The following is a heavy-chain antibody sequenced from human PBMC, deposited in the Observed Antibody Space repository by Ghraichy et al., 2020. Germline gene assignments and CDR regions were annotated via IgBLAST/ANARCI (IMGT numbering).Heavy chain of an antibody. CDR1: GGSITSGDYY. J-gene: IGHJ4*02. CDR3: AGRLDCDSDFRNYFDD. D-gene: IGHD2-21*02. CDR2: IHHSGRA. Sequence: SETLSLTCTVSGGSITSGDYYWAWLRQHPERGLEWIGHIHHSGRAYYIPSLNSRVTLSIDTWDNQFSLRLSSVAVSDTAVYLCAGRLDCDSDFRNYFDDWGQGTLVIASS. V-gene: IGHV4-31*03.